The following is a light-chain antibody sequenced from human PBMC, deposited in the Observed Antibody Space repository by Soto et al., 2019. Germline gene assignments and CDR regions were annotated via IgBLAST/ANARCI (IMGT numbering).Light chain of an antibody. CDR2: GAS. Sequence: IVMTQSPATLSVSPGERATLSCRARQSVSSNLAWYQQKHGQAPSLLIYGASTRATGIPARFSGSGSGTEFTLTISRLQSEDFAVYYCQQYNNWPPTFGQGTKVEIK. J-gene: IGKJ1*01. V-gene: IGKV3-15*01. CDR3: QQYNNWPPT. CDR1: QSVSSN.